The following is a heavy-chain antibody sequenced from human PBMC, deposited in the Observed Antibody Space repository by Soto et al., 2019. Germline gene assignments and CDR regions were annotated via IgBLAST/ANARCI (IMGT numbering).Heavy chain of an antibody. CDR1: ELTFSSYG. CDR2: ISSSTSFI. D-gene: IGHD3-22*01. CDR3: ASGYYDTIGFYFDS. Sequence: GGSLRLSCAASELTFSSYGMNWVRQPPGKGLEWVSAISSSTSFIHYADSVKGRFTISRDNAKNSLYLQMNSLRAEDTAMYYCASGYYDTIGFYFDSWGQGTLVTVSS. V-gene: IGHV3-21*01. J-gene: IGHJ4*02.